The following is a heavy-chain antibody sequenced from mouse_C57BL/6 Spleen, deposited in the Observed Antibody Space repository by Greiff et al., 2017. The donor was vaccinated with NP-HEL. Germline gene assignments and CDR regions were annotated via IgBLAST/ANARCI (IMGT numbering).Heavy chain of an antibody. Sequence: VKLQESGAELARPGASVKMSCKASGYTFTSYTMHWVKQRPGQGLEWIGYINPSSGYTKYNQKFKDKATLTADKSSSTAYMQLSSLTSEDSAVYYCARSYYVYYFDYWGQGTTLTVSS. CDR3: ARSYYVYYFDY. J-gene: IGHJ2*01. V-gene: IGHV1-4*01. CDR1: GYTFTSYT. D-gene: IGHD1-1*01. CDR2: INPSSGYT.